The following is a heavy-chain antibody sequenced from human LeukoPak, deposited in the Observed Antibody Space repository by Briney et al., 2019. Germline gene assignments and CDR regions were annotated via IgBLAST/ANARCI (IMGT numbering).Heavy chain of an antibody. Sequence: AGGSLRLSCAASGFTFNSYAMSWVRQAPGKGLEWVSTISASGGSTGCRGGSTYYADSVKGRFTISRDKSKNTLFLQMNSLRAEDTAVYYCASRGPYCSSISCYEYWGQGTLVTVSS. CDR3: ASRGPYCSSISCYEY. CDR1: GFTFNSYA. V-gene: IGHV3-23*01. J-gene: IGHJ4*02. CDR2: ISASGGSTGCRGGST. D-gene: IGHD2-2*01.